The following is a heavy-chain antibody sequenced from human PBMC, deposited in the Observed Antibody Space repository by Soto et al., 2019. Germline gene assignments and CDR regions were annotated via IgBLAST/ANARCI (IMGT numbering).Heavy chain of an antibody. CDR1: GFTFDDYS. V-gene: IGHV3-9*01. CDR2: IGWNSENI. J-gene: IGHJ4*02. CDR3: EKDGGSGAVSYYRFDC. D-gene: IGHD3-10*01. Sequence: EVQLVESGGGLVQPGRSLRLSCAASGFTFDDYSMHWVRQAPGKGLEGVAGIGWNSENISYTDSVKGRFTVSRDNAKNSVYLKMNRQRAKDTAMYYCEKDGGSGAVSYYRFDCWGQGIPVTVSS.